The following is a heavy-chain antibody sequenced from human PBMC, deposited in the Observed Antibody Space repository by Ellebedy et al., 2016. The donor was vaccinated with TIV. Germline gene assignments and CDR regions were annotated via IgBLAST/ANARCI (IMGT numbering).Heavy chain of an antibody. V-gene: IGHV5-51*01. CDR1: GYSFSSYW. D-gene: IGHD3-16*01. Sequence: KVSCRGSGYSFSSYWIGWVRQMPGKGLEWMGIIYPGDSDTTYSPSFQGQVTFPADKSISTASLQWSSLKASDTAMYYCARGGPKGDFDYWGQGTLVTVSS. J-gene: IGHJ4*02. CDR2: IYPGDSDT. CDR3: ARGGPKGDFDY.